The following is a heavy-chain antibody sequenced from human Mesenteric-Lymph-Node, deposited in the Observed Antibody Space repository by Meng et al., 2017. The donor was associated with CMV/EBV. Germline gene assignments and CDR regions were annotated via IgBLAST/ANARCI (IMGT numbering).Heavy chain of an antibody. CDR3: ARCVVPAAMTIYSNYPYYYYGMDV. J-gene: IGHJ6*02. CDR2: ISAYNGNT. D-gene: IGHD2-2*01. Sequence: ASVKVSCKASGYTFTSYGISWVRQAPGQGLEWMGWISAYNGNTNYAQKLQGRVTMTTDTSTSTAYMELSSLRSEDTAVYYCARCVVPAAMTIYSNYPYYYYGMDVWGQGTTVTVSS. V-gene: IGHV1-18*01. CDR1: GYTFTSYG.